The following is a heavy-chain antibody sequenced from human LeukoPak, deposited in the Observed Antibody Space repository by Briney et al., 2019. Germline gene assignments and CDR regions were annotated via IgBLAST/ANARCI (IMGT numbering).Heavy chain of an antibody. CDR1: GYTFTNFG. J-gene: IGHJ4*02. CDR3: ARDAILSYYSDGSAYHGFDF. V-gene: IGHV1-18*01. Sequence: ASVKVSCKASGYTFTNFGVSWVRQAPGQGLEWMGWISPYNGNTYSAQKFQGRVTMTTDTPTNTAYMDLSSLRYDDTAMYYCARDAILSYYSDGSAYHGFDFWGQGTLVTVSS. D-gene: IGHD3-22*01. CDR2: ISPYNGNT.